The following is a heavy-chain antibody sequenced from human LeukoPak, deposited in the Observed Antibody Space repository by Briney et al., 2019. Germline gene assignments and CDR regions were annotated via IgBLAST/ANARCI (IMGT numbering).Heavy chain of an antibody. J-gene: IGHJ4*02. Sequence: SETLSLTCTVSGGSISDYYWNWIRQPPGKGLEWIGYIYYRGTTNYNPSLNSRVTIPLDSSKNQFSLKLSSVTAADTAVYYCARGPPRTGRERYFDYWGQGTLVSVSS. CDR1: GGSISDYY. CDR3: ARGPPRTGRERYFDY. D-gene: IGHD1-1*01. V-gene: IGHV4-59*01. CDR2: IYYRGTT.